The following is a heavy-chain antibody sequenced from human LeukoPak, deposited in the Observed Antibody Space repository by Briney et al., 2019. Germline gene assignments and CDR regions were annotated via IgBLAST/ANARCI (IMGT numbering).Heavy chain of an antibody. J-gene: IGHJ4*02. CDR1: GGSFSGYY. V-gene: IGHV4-34*01. CDR3: ARYVWGSYPTFEDY. Sequence: SETLSLTCAVYGGSFSGYYWSWIRQPPGKGLEWIGEINHSGSTNYNPSLKSRVTISADTSKNQFSLKLSSVTAADTAVYYCARYVWGSYPTFEDYWGQGTLVTVSS. CDR2: INHSGST. D-gene: IGHD3-16*02.